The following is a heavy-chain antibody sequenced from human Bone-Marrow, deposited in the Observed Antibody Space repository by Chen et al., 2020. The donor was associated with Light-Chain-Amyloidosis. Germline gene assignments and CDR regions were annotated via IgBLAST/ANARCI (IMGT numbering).Heavy chain of an antibody. Sequence: QVQLVESGGGVLQPGTYLRLSCVASGFAFSSYGMHWVRQAPGKGREWGAXISADADIKIYGDSVKCRFTSARDNSKSTLYLQMSSLRPEETAVYYCVRVGADDYTWGTPYFDYWGQGTLVTVSS. J-gene: IGHJ4*02. CDR1: GFAFSSYG. V-gene: IGHV3-30*03. CDR3: VRVGADDYTWGTPYFDY. CDR2: ISADADIK. D-gene: IGHD3-16*01.